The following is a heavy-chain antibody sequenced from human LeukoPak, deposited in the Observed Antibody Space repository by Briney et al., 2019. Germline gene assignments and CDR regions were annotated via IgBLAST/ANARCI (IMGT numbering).Heavy chain of an antibody. J-gene: IGHJ4*02. Sequence: VRSLRLSCAASVYTLSNYPTNWVPAAPRRGLECVSAIIGSGADTFNADSVKGRFTISRDNSKNTLYLQMNSLRAEDTAVYYCAKDLRSGWFPYFCDLGGRGTVVSVSS. CDR2: IIGSGADT. CDR1: VYTLSNYP. V-gene: IGHV3-23*01. D-gene: IGHD6-19*01. CDR3: AKDLRSGWFPYFCDL.